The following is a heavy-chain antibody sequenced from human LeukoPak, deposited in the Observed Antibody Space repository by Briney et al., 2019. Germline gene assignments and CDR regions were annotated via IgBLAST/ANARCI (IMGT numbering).Heavy chain of an antibody. CDR2: IYYSGST. V-gene: IGHV4-59*01. Sequence: SETLSLTCTVSGGSISSYYWSWIRQPPGKGLEWVGYIYYSGSTNYNPSPKSRVTISVDTSKNQFSLKLSSVTAADTAVYYCARVGDAGHFDYWGQGTLVTVSS. J-gene: IGHJ4*02. CDR1: GGSISSYY. CDR3: ARVGDAGHFDY. D-gene: IGHD3-16*01.